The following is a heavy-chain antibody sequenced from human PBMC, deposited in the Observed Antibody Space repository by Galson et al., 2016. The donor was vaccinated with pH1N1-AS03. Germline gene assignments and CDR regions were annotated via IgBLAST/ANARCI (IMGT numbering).Heavy chain of an antibody. CDR2: INKDGNEK. Sequence: LRLSCAVSGFTFGSRWMSWVRQAPGKGLEWVANINKDGNEKYYVDSVKGRFAISRDNAKNSLYLQMNSLRAEDTSVYYCARDRTVVAASIIYYYGMDGWGQGTPVTVSS. CDR3: ARDRTVVAASIIYYYGMDG. D-gene: IGHD2-2*01. V-gene: IGHV3-7*03. CDR1: GFTFGSRW. J-gene: IGHJ6*02.